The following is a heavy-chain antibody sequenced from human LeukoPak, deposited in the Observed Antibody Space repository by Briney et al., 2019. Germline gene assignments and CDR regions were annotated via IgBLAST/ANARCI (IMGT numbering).Heavy chain of an antibody. D-gene: IGHD6-13*01. J-gene: IGHJ4*02. CDR1: GGSISSSSYY. Sequence: PSETLSLTCTVSGGSISSSSYYWGCIRQPPGKGLECVGRIYYSGSTYYNPSLKSRVTISVDTSKNQSSLKLSSVTAADTAVYYCASRYSSTFSFDYWGQGTLVTVAS. CDR2: IYYSGST. V-gene: IGHV4-39*07. CDR3: ASRYSSTFSFDY.